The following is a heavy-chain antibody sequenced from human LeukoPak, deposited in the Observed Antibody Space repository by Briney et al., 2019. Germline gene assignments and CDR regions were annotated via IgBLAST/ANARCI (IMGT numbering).Heavy chain of an antibody. CDR3: ARGHETYSPFDY. V-gene: IGHV1-2*02. CDR1: GYTFTDYY. D-gene: IGHD2-15*01. Sequence: ASVKVSCKASGYTFTDYYMYWVRLAPGQGLEWMGWINPNSDDTNYAQRFQGRVTMTSDTSISAAYMELSGLRSDDTAVYYCARGHETYSPFDYWGQGTLVTVSS. J-gene: IGHJ4*02. CDR2: INPNSDDT.